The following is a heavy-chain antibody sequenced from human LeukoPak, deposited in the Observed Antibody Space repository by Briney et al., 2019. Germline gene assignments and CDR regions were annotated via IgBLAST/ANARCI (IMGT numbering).Heavy chain of an antibody. V-gene: IGHV1-18*01. Sequence: ASVKVSCKASGYTFTNYGIFWVRQAPGQGLEWMGWISAYSGNTNYAQKLQGRVTMTTETSTSTVHMELSSLRSEDTAVYYCARGRNNWNYFGIWGQGTLVTVSS. CDR3: ARGRNNWNYFGI. J-gene: IGHJ3*02. CDR2: ISAYSGNT. D-gene: IGHD1-7*01. CDR1: GYTFTNYG.